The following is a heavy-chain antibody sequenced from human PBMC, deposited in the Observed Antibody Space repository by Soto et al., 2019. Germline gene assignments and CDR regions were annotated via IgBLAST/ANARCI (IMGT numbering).Heavy chain of an antibody. CDR1: GFSLNDYG. CDR2: ISYDGRNK. V-gene: IGHV3-30*18. J-gene: IGHJ4*02. Sequence: LRLSCAASGFSLNDYGMHWVRQPPGKGLEWVADISYDGRNKYYTDSVRGRFTISRDISKGTLYLQMNSLRPEDTAVYYCAKSNRGAYDTPDFWGQGTPVTVSS. D-gene: IGHD3-22*01. CDR3: AKSNRGAYDTPDF.